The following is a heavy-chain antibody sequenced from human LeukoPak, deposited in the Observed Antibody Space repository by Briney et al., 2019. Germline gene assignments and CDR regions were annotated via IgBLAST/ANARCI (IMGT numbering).Heavy chain of an antibody. D-gene: IGHD6-6*01. CDR1: GFTFSSYA. V-gene: IGHV3-23*01. CDR3: AKAPRDSSSSHFDY. J-gene: IGHJ4*02. CDR2: ISDRCGRT. Sequence: GGSLTLSCAASGFTFSSYAMSLVRHAPGPRLEWVSAISDRCGRTYYADSVKGRFTISRDNSKTTLYLQMNCLRAEDTAVYYCAKAPRDSSSSHFDYWGQGTLVTVSS.